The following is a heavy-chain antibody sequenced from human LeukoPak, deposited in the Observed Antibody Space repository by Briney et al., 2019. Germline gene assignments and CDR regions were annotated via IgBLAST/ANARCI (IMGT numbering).Heavy chain of an antibody. J-gene: IGHJ6*02. CDR3: ALGTINKDYYFGMDV. V-gene: IGHV3-11*01. CDR2: ISNRGDTV. Sequence: GGSLRLSCAASGFTFSDYYMTWLRQAPGKGLEWLSYISNRGDTVFHADSVKGRFTVSRDNAKRSLYLQIESLRDDDTAVYHCALGTINKDYYFGMDVWGQGTTVTVSS. CDR1: GFTFSDYY. D-gene: IGHD2-8*01.